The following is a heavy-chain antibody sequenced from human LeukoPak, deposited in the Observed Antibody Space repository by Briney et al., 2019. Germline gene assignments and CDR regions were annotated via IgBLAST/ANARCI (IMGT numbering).Heavy chain of an antibody. Sequence: GGSLRLSCAASGFTFSSYSINWVRQAPGKGLEWVSSISSSSGYIYYADSVKGRFTISRDNSKNTLYLQMNSLRAEDTAVYYCAKSFGPVIAAAGTGADWGQGTLVTVSS. V-gene: IGHV3-21*04. J-gene: IGHJ4*02. CDR2: ISSSSGYI. D-gene: IGHD6-13*01. CDR1: GFTFSSYS. CDR3: AKSFGPVIAAAGTGAD.